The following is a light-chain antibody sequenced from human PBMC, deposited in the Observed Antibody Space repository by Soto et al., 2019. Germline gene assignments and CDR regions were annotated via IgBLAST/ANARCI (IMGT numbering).Light chain of an antibody. CDR3: QQSYSTPFT. CDR1: QSISSY. CDR2: ASS. V-gene: IGKV1-39*01. Sequence: DIQMTQSPSSLSASVGDRVTITCRASQSISSYLNWYQQKPGKAPKLLIYASSSLQSGVPSRFSGSGSGTDFTLTISSLQPEDFATYYCQQSYSTPFTLGPEIKVDIK. J-gene: IGKJ3*01.